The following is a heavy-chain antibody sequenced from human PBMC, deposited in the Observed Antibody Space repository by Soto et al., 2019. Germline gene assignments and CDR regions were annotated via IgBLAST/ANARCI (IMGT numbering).Heavy chain of an antibody. V-gene: IGHV1-8*01. CDR2: MNPNSGNT. CDR3: ARRGAYYDILTGDYYYYGMDV. CDR1: GYTFTSYD. D-gene: IGHD3-9*01. Sequence: ASVKVSCKASGYTFTSYDINWVRQATGQGLEWMGWMNPNSGNTGYAQKFQGRVTMTRNTSISTAYMELSSLRSEDTAVYYCARRGAYYDILTGDYYYYGMDVWGQGTTVTVS. J-gene: IGHJ6*02.